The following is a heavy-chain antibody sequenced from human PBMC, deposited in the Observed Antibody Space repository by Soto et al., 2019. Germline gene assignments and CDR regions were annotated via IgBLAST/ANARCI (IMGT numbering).Heavy chain of an antibody. D-gene: IGHD3-10*01. CDR1: GFTFSSYS. J-gene: IGHJ4*02. CDR3: AKGAGSKRPYYHGSGSLWAPPPYYFDY. CDR2: ISYDGSNK. Sequence: GVSLRLSCAASGFTFSSYSMHWVRQAPGKGLEWVAVISYDGSNKYYADSVKGRFTISRDNSKNTLYLQMNSLRAEDTAVYYCAKGAGSKRPYYHGSGSLWAPPPYYFDYWGQGTLVTVSS. V-gene: IGHV3-30*18.